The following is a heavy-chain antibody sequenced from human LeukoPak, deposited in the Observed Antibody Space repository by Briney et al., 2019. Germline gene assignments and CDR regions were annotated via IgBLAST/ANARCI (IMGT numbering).Heavy chain of an antibody. D-gene: IGHD4-11*01. CDR3: ARMTTVTTAAYYYFMDV. CDR1: AFTFSTYS. V-gene: IGHV3-48*01. CDR2: ISSNSRTI. Sequence: PGGSLRLSCAASAFTFSTYSTNWVRQAPGKGLEWVSYISSNSRTIYNADSVKGRFTISRDNAKDSLYLQMNSLRVEDTAVYYCARMTTVTTAAYYYFMDVWGKGTTVTVSS. J-gene: IGHJ6*03.